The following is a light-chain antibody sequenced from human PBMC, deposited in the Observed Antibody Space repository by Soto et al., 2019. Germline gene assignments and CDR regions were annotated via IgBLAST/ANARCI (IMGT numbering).Light chain of an antibody. CDR1: QSVSSNF. Sequence: EIVLTQSPGTLSLSPGERATLSCRASQSVSSNFLAWYRQKPGQAPRLLTYGASNRATGIPDRFSGSGSGTDFTLTISRLEPEDFAVYFCYQYDSSPWTFGQGTKVDIK. CDR3: YQYDSSPWT. J-gene: IGKJ1*01. V-gene: IGKV3-20*01. CDR2: GAS.